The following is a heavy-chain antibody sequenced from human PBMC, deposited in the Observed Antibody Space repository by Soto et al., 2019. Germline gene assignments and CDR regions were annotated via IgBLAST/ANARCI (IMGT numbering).Heavy chain of an antibody. D-gene: IGHD4-17*01. CDR1: GYTFTSYD. Sequence: GASVKVSCKASGYTFTSYDINWVGQATLQVLEWMGWMNPSSGNTGYAQKFQGRVTMTRNTSISTAYMELRSLRSEDTAVYYCATGSVTVTPEDNMLDATVFLNYDFHGTDVWG. CDR3: ATGSVTVTPEDNMLDATVFLNYDFHGTDV. V-gene: IGHV1-8*01. J-gene: IGHJ6*02. CDR2: MNPSSGNT.